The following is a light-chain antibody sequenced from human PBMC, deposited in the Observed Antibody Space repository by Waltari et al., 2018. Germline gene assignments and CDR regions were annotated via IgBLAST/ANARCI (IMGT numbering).Light chain of an antibody. CDR2: KDS. J-gene: IGLJ1*01. CDR1: ALPKKR. V-gene: IGLV3-25*03. CDR3: QSAEISHAYV. Sequence: SYELTQPPSVSVSPGQTARITCSGDALPKKRAYWYQQKPGQAPLLVISKDSERPSGIPERFSGSSSGTTVTLTIKGIQAEDEADYYCQSAEISHAYVFGTRTKVTV.